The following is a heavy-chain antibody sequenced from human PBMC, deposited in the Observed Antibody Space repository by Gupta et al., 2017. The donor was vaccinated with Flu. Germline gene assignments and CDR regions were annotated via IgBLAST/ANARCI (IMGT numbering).Heavy chain of an antibody. D-gene: IGHD2-2*01. J-gene: IGHJ4*02. Sequence: VRQAPGKGLEWVSSISSSSSYIYYADSVKGRFTISRDNAKNSLYLQMNSLRAEDTAVYYCARDRKYCSSTSCYGLDYWGQGTLVTVSS. CDR2: ISSSSSYI. V-gene: IGHV3-21*01. CDR3: ARDRKYCSSTSCYGLDY.